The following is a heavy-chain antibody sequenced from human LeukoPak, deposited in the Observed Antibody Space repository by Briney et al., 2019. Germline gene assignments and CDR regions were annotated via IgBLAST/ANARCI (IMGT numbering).Heavy chain of an antibody. CDR3: TTDTSTLADPGYFDY. Sequence: GGSLRLSSTASGFTFSNAWMSWVRQAPGKGLEWVGRIKSKTDGGTTDYAAPVRGRFTISRDDSKNTLHLQMNSLKTEDTAVYYCTTDTSTLADPGYFDYWGQGTLVTVSS. CDR2: IKSKTDGGTT. V-gene: IGHV3-15*01. D-gene: IGHD3-16*01. J-gene: IGHJ4*02. CDR1: GFTFSNAW.